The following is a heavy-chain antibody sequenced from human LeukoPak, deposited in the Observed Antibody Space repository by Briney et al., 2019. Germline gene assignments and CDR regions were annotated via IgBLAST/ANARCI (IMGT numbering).Heavy chain of an antibody. D-gene: IGHD5-18*01. CDR1: GFIVSSNY. Sequence: GGSLRLSCAGSGFIVSSNYMSWVRQAAGKGLEWVSVIYGSSRTYYADSVKGRFTISRDNSKNTVYLQMDSLRAEDTAVYYCARDRADGYNYGDYFDNWGQGTLVTVSS. V-gene: IGHV3-66*01. J-gene: IGHJ4*02. CDR3: ARDRADGYNYGDYFDN. CDR2: IYGSSRT.